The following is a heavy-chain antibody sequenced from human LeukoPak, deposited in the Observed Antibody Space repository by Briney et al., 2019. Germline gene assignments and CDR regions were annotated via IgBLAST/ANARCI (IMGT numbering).Heavy chain of an antibody. CDR3: AKVEYYDFWSGLFDY. CDR2: ISGSGGST. J-gene: IGHJ4*02. Sequence: GRSLRLSCAASGFTFSSYAMSWVRQAPGKGLEWVSAISGSGGSTYYADSVKGRFTISRDNSKNTLYLQMNSLRAEDTAVYYCAKVEYYDFWSGLFDYWGQGTLVTVSS. V-gene: IGHV3-23*01. CDR1: GFTFSSYA. D-gene: IGHD3-3*01.